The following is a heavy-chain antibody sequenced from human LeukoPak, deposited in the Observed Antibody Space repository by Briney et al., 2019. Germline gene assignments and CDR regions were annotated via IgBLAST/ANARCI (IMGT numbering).Heavy chain of an antibody. D-gene: IGHD2-15*01. CDR1: GFTFSSHA. J-gene: IGHJ6*02. CDR2: ISYDGSNK. CDR3: ARDIAYCSGGSCYSYYYYGMDV. V-gene: IGHV3-30-3*01. Sequence: GGSLRLSCAASGFTFSSHAMNWVRQAPGKGLEWVAVISYDGSNKYYADSVKGRFTISRDNSKNTLYLQMNSLRAEDTAVYYCARDIAYCSGGSCYSYYYYGMDVWGQGTTVTVSS.